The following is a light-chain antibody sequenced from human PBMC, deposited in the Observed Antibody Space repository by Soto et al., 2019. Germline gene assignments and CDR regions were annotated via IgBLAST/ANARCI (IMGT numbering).Light chain of an antibody. CDR1: QSVSSY. CDR3: QHYGSSRT. V-gene: IGKV3-20*01. CDR2: GAS. J-gene: IGKJ1*01. Sequence: EIEMTQSPGTLSLSPGERATLSCRASQSVSSYLAWYQQKPGQAPRLLIYGASSRATGIPDRFSGSGSGTDFTLSISRLEPEDFAVYYCQHYGSSRTFGQGTKVYIK.